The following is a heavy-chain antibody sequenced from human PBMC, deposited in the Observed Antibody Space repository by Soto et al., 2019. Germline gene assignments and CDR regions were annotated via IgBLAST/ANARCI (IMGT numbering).Heavy chain of an antibody. CDR1: GGTLNNYA. Sequence: QVQLVQSGAEVKKPGSSVNVSCKASGGTLNNYAISWVRQAPGQGLEWMVGIIPIFGTTNYAQKFKGRVTITADESTNTAYMEMSSLTSDDTAIYYCARRGESCVCDCYSHWFFDLWGRGTLVSVTS. D-gene: IGHD2-21*02. CDR2: IIPIFGTT. J-gene: IGHJ2*01. V-gene: IGHV1-69*01. CDR3: ARRGESCVCDCYSHWFFDL.